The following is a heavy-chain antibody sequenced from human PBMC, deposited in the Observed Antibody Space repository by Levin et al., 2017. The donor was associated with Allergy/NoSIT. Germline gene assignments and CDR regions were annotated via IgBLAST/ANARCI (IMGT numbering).Heavy chain of an antibody. CDR1: GFTFSSYG. CDR2: ISYDGSNK. D-gene: IGHD5-18*01. CDR3: AKGKRGLSGYSYGSFDY. Sequence: PGGSLRLSCAASGFTFSSYGMHWVRQAPGKGLEWVAVISYDGSNKYYADSVKGRFTISRDNSKNTLYLQMNSLRAEDTAVYYCAKGKRGLSGYSYGSFDYWGQGTLVTVSS. V-gene: IGHV3-30*18. J-gene: IGHJ4*02.